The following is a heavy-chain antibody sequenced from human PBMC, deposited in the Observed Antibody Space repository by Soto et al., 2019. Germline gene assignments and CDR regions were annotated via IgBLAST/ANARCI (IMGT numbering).Heavy chain of an antibody. CDR2: IYYSGST. Sequence: PSETLSLTCTVSGGSISSSSYYWGWIRQPPGKGLEWIGSIYYSGSTYYNPSLKSRVTISVDTSKNQFSLKLSSVTAADTAVYYCARPPTHCSSTSCYAFDIWGQGTMVTVS. CDR3: ARPPTHCSSTSCYAFDI. V-gene: IGHV4-39*01. CDR1: GGSISSSSYY. J-gene: IGHJ3*02. D-gene: IGHD2-2*01.